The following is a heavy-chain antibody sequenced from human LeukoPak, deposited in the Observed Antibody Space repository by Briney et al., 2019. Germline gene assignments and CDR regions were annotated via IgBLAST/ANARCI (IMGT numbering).Heavy chain of an antibody. D-gene: IGHD4-17*01. CDR2: INHSGST. Sequence: SETLSLTCAVYGGSFSGYYWSWIRQPPGKGLEWIGEINHSGSTNYNPSLKSRVTISVDTSKNQFSLKLSSVTAADTAVYYCARGEDGDYEPPFAYWGQGTLVTVSS. CDR3: ARGEDGDYEPPFAY. J-gene: IGHJ4*02. V-gene: IGHV4-34*01. CDR1: GGSFSGYY.